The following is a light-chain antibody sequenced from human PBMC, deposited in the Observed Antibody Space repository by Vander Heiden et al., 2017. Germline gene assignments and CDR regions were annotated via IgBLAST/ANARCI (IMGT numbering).Light chain of an antibody. J-gene: IGLJ3*02. Sequence: LVLTQSPSASASRGASVKLTCTLSSGNSSYAIAWHQQQPEKGPRYLMKLNSDGSHSKGDGIPDRFSGSSSGAERDLTISSLQSEDEADYYCQTWGTGVWVFGGGTKLTVL. CDR2: LNSDGSH. V-gene: IGLV4-69*01. CDR1: SGNSSYA. CDR3: QTWGTGVWV.